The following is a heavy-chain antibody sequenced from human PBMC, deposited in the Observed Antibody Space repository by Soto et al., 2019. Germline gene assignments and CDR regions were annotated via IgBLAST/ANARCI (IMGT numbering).Heavy chain of an antibody. CDR2: INHSGST. V-gene: IGHV4-34*01. J-gene: IGHJ4*02. CDR3: ARGYPSLSYGYGSYYEQGLDY. CDR1: GGSFSGYY. Sequence: SETLSLTCAVYGGSFSGYYWSWIRQPPGKGLEWIGEINHSGSTNYNPSLKSRVTISVDTSKNQFSLKLSSVTAADTAVYYCARGYPSLSYGYGSYYEQGLDYWGQGTLVTVSS. D-gene: IGHD3-10*01.